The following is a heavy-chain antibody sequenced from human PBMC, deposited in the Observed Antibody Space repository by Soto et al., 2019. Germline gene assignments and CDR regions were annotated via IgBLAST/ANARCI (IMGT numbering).Heavy chain of an antibody. CDR1: GYTFTSYA. D-gene: IGHD2-8*01. J-gene: IGHJ5*02. Sequence: GASVKVSCKASGYTFTSYAMHWVRQAPGQRLEWMGWINAGNGNTKYSQKFQGRVTITRDTSASTAYMELSSLRSEDAAVYYCARDRGTNTPNSPSWFDPWGQGTLVTVSS. CDR3: ARDRGTNTPNSPSWFDP. V-gene: IGHV1-3*01. CDR2: INAGNGNT.